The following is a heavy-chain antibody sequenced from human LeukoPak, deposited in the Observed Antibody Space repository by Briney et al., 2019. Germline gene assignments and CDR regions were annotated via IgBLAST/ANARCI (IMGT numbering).Heavy chain of an antibody. J-gene: IGHJ4*02. CDR3: ARDRFGGSGSYWTDY. Sequence: PSETLSLTCTVSGGSISSHYWSWIRQPPGKGLEWIGYIYYTGSTNYNPSLKSRVTISMDTSKNQFSLRLSSVTAADTAVYYCARDRFGGSGSYWTDYWGQGTLVTVSS. CDR2: IYYTGST. CDR1: GGSISSHY. D-gene: IGHD1-26*01. V-gene: IGHV4-59*11.